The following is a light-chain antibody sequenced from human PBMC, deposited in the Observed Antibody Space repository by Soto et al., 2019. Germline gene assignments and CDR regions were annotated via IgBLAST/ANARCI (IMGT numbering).Light chain of an antibody. CDR3: QQYGDSSLT. V-gene: IGKV1-9*01. J-gene: IGKJ4*01. Sequence: IQLTQSPSSLSASVGDGVTITCRASQGISSSLAWSQQKPGKAPKLLIYAASTLQSGVPSRFSGSGSGTDFTLTISSLQPEDFAVYYCQQYGDSSLTFGGGTKVEI. CDR2: AAS. CDR1: QGISSS.